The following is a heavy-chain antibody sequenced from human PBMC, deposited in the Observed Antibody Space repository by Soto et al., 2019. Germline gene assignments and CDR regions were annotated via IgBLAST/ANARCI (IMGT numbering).Heavy chain of an antibody. V-gene: IGHV1-69*13. J-gene: IGHJ6*02. CDR1: GGTFSSYA. CDR3: ARKGVTVTPYYYYYYGMDV. CDR2: IIPIFGTA. D-gene: IGHD4-4*01. Sequence: ASVKVSCKASGGTFSSYAISWVRQAPGQGLEWMGGIIPIFGTANYAQKFQGRVTITADESTSTAYMELSSLRSEDTAVYYCARKGVTVTPYYYYYYGMDVWGQGTTVT.